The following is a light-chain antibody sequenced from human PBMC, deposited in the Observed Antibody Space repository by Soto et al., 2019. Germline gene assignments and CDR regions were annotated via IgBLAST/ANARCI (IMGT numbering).Light chain of an antibody. J-gene: IGKJ5*01. Sequence: VVFTQSPATLSLSPCERATLSFSTSLSVSVYLDRYQQKPGQHPRLLISDASNRATGIPARFSGSGSGTDFTLTISSLEPEDFAVYYCHQRQYWPPITFGQGTRLEIK. CDR1: LSVSVY. CDR3: HQRQYWPPIT. V-gene: IGKV3-11*01. CDR2: DAS.